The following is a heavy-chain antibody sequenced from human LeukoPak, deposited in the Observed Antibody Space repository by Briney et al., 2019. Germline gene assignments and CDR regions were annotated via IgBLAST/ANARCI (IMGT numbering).Heavy chain of an antibody. D-gene: IGHD1-26*01. CDR3: ARDSSGSYQPANDY. Sequence: GGSLRLSCAASGFTFSSYWKSWVRQAPGRGLEWVANIKQDGSEKYYVDSVKGRFTISRDNAKNSLYLQMNSLRAEDTAVYYCARDSSGSYQPANDYWGQGTLVTVSS. CDR1: GFTFSSYW. J-gene: IGHJ4*02. CDR2: IKQDGSEK. V-gene: IGHV3-7*01.